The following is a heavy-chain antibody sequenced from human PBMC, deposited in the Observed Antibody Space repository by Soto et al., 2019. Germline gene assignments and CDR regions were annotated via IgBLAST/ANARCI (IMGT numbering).Heavy chain of an antibody. J-gene: IGHJ3*02. CDR3: ASQRANWYSSGWYAFDI. V-gene: IGHV4-31*11. Sequence: SETLSLTCAVCGGSISSGGYYWSWIRQHPGKGLEWIGYIYYSGSTYYNPSLKSRVTISVDTSKNQFSLKLSSVTAADTAVHYCASQRANWYSSGWYAFDIWGQGTMVTVSS. CDR1: GGSISSGGYY. CDR2: IYYSGST. D-gene: IGHD6-19*01.